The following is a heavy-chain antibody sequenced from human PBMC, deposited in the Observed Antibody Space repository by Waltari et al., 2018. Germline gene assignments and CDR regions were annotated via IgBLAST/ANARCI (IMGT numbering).Heavy chain of an antibody. V-gene: IGHV4-59*01. J-gene: IGHJ5*02. Sequence: QVQLQESGPGLVKPSETLSLTCTVSGGSISSYYWSWIRQPPGKGLEWIGYLYYSGSTNYNPSLKSRVTISVDTSKNQFSLKLNSVTAADTAVYYCARGGYSGYDGWFAPWGQGTLVTVSS. D-gene: IGHD5-12*01. CDR2: LYYSGST. CDR3: ARGGYSGYDGWFAP. CDR1: GGSISSYY.